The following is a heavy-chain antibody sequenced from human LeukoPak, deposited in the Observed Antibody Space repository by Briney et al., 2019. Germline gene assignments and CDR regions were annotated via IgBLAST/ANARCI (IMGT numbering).Heavy chain of an antibody. CDR3: ARDLDIGAAGYYFDY. Sequence: PGRSLRLSCAASGFTFNNYALHWVRQAPGKGLEWVAVISSDGKDKYSADSVKGRFTISRDNSKNTLYLQMNSLRAEDSAVYYCARDLDIGAAGYYFDYWGQGALVTVSS. V-gene: IGHV3-30*04. D-gene: IGHD6-13*01. CDR2: ISSDGKDK. CDR1: GFTFNNYA. J-gene: IGHJ4*02.